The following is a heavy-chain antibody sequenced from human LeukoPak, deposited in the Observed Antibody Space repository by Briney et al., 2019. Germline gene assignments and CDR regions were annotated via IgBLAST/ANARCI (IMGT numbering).Heavy chain of an antibody. CDR2: IYTSGST. V-gene: IGHV4-4*07. D-gene: IGHD2-2*01. Sequence: PSETLSLTCTVSGGSISSYYWSWIRQPAGRGLERMGRIYTSGSTNYNPSLKSRVTISVDKSKNQFSLKLSSVTAADTAVYYCARDAPYCSSTSCQGFDPWGQGTLVTVSS. CDR1: GGSISSYY. J-gene: IGHJ5*02. CDR3: ARDAPYCSSTSCQGFDP.